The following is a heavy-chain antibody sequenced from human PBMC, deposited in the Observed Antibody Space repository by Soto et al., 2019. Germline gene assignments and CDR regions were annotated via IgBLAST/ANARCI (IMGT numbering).Heavy chain of an antibody. Sequence: EVQLLESGGGLVQPGGSLRLSCAASGFAFSTYAMNWVRQAPGKGLEWVSGIVDSGGRTFYADSVKGRFTISRDNSKNTLDLEMNSLRAEDTAIYYCAPVPAASSYYGTDVWGQGTTVTVSS. CDR2: IVDSGGRT. D-gene: IGHD2-2*01. CDR1: GFAFSTYA. V-gene: IGHV3-23*01. CDR3: APVPAASSYYGTDV. J-gene: IGHJ6*02.